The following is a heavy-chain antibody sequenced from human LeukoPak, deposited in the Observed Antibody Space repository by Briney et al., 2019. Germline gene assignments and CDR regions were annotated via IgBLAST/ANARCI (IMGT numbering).Heavy chain of an antibody. CDR3: AKDSPSGSSRYFDY. CDR2: IRYDGSNK. J-gene: IGHJ4*02. CDR1: GFTFSSYG. Sequence: GGSLRLSCAASGFTFSSYGMHWVRQAPGKGLEWVAFIRYDGSNKYYADSVKGRYTISRDNSKNTLYLQMNSLRAEDTAVYYCAKDSPSGSSRYFDYWGQGTLVTVSS. D-gene: IGHD6-6*01. V-gene: IGHV3-30*02.